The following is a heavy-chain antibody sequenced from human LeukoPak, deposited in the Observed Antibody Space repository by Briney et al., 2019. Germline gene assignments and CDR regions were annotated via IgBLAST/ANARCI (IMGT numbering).Heavy chain of an antibody. CDR2: INTGNGNT. D-gene: IGHD3-3*01. CDR3: ARSLEGPFIDY. Sequence: ASVKVSCKASGYSFTRYAIHWVRQAPGQRLEWMGWINTGNGNTRYSLSFQGRVTITRDTSATTAYLELNSLKSKDTPVYYRARSLEGPFIDYWGQGTLVSVSS. CDR1: GYSFTRYA. V-gene: IGHV1-3*04. J-gene: IGHJ4*02.